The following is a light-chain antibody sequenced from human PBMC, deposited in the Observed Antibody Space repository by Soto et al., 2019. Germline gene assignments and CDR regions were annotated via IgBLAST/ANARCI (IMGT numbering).Light chain of an antibody. CDR3: QKYNKWTIT. CDR2: YTS. Sequence: DIVLTPSPATLSVSPGESATLSCRAGQSVSSDLAWYQQKPGXAPSXLIYYTSTRATGFPARFSGGGCRTGFTLTISSLQSEDSAFYYCQKYNKWTITLGQGTRLEIK. CDR1: QSVSSD. J-gene: IGKJ5*01. V-gene: IGKV3-15*01.